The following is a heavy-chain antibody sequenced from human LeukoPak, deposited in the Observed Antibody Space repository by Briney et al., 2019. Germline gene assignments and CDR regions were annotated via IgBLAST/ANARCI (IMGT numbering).Heavy chain of an antibody. CDR3: AKDGLRFLEWLPNWFDP. CDR1: GFTFSSYG. D-gene: IGHD3-3*01. Sequence: GGSLRLSCEASGFTFSSYGMHWVRQAPGKGLEWVAVISYDGSNKYYADSVEGRFTISRDNSKNTLYLQMNSLRAEDTAVYYCAKDGLRFLEWLPNWFDPWGQGTLVTVSS. CDR2: ISYDGSNK. J-gene: IGHJ5*02. V-gene: IGHV3-30*18.